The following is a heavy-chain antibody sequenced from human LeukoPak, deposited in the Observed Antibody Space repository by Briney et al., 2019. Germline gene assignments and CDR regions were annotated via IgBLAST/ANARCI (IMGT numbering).Heavy chain of an antibody. V-gene: IGHV3-21*01. CDR2: ISSSSSYI. Sequence: GGSLRLSCAASGFTFSSYSMNWVRQAPGKGLEWVSSISSSSSYIYYADSVKGRFTISRDNAKNSLYLQMNSLRAEDTAVYYCARPRRRGLYYYYGMDVWGQGTTVTVSS. CDR1: GFTFSSYS. D-gene: IGHD3-10*01. J-gene: IGHJ6*02. CDR3: ARPRRRGLYYYYGMDV.